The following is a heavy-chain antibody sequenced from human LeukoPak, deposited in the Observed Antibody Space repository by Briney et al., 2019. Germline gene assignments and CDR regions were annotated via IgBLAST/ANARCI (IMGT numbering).Heavy chain of an antibody. CDR1: GGSISSGSYY. CDR3: AGTKEYSSSWYEDYYMDV. Sequence: SQTLSLTCTVSGGSISSGSYYWSWIRQPAGKGLEWIGRIYTSGSTNYNPSLKSRVTISVDTSKNQFSLKLSSVTAADTAVYYCAGTKEYSSSWYEDYYMDVWGKGTTVTVSS. CDR2: IYTSGST. J-gene: IGHJ6*03. D-gene: IGHD6-13*01. V-gene: IGHV4-61*02.